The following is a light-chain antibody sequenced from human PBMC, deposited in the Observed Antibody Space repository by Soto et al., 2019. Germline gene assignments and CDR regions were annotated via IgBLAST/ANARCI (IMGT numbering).Light chain of an antibody. Sequence: QSALTQPASVSGSPGQSITISCTGISSDGDDYKDVSWYQQHPGKAPKLMIYEVTYRPSGVSNRFSGSKSGNTASLTISGLQADDEADYYCSSSTSTSTVFGAGTKVTVL. J-gene: IGLJ1*01. CDR2: EVT. CDR1: SSDGDDYKD. CDR3: SSSTSTSTV. V-gene: IGLV2-14*01.